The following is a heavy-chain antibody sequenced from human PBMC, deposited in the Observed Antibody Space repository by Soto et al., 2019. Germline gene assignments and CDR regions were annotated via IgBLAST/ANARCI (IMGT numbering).Heavy chain of an antibody. CDR1: GGSISSYY. D-gene: IGHD3-22*01. J-gene: IGHJ5*02. V-gene: IGHV4-59*01. CDR3: ARALDYYDSSGYEFDP. CDR2: IYYSGST. Sequence: SETLSLTCPVSGGSISSYYCSWIRQPPWKGLEWIGYIYYSGSTNYNPSLKSRVTISVDTSKNQFSLKLSSVTAADTAVYYCARALDYYDSSGYEFDPWGQGTLVTVSS.